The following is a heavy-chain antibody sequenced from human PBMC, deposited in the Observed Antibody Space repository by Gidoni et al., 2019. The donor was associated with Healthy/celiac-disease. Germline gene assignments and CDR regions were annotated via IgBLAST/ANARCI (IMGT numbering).Heavy chain of an antibody. J-gene: IGHJ4*02. V-gene: IGHV5-51*01. CDR3: ARVGLFLDY. CDR1: GYSFTSYW. Sequence: EVQLVTSGAEVKTPWESLKISFKGSGYSFTSYWIGWLRQLPGKCLEWMGTIYPGDSETRYSPAFQGQVTISADKSISTAYLQWSSLKASDTAMYYCARVGLFLDYWGQGTLVTVSS. CDR2: IYPGDSET.